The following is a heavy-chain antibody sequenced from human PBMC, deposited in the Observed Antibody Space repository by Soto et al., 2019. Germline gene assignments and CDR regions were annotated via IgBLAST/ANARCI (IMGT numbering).Heavy chain of an antibody. J-gene: IGHJ6*02. V-gene: IGHV4-59*08. Sequence: QVQLQESGPGLVKPSGTLSLTCTASNGSINNYYWSWIRQPPGKGLEWIGYIYYSGNAKYNPSLKSRVTISVDTSKSQFSLKLSSVTDADTAVYYCARHYGYYGMDVWGQGTTVTVSS. D-gene: IGHD2-15*01. CDR2: IYYSGNA. CDR1: NGSINNYY. CDR3: ARHYGYYGMDV.